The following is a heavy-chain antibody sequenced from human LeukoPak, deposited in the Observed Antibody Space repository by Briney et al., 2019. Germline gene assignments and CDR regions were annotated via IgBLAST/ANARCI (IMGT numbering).Heavy chain of an antibody. CDR2: INPKSGDT. V-gene: IGHV1-2*02. Sequence: ASVKVSCKATGYTLIDYFIHWGRQAPGQGLEWRGRINPKSGDTEYVQKFQGRVTMTRDTSISTLYMELTRLTSDDTAVYFCARDLTSTPYWELDYWGQGTLVTVSS. CDR1: GYTLIDYF. D-gene: IGHD2-8*02. CDR3: ARDLTSTPYWELDY. J-gene: IGHJ4*02.